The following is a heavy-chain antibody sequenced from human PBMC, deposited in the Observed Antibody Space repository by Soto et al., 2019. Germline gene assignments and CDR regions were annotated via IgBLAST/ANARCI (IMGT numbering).Heavy chain of an antibody. V-gene: IGHV1-2*02. CDR1: GYTFTGYY. J-gene: IGHJ5*02. D-gene: IGHD3-10*01. Sequence: ASVKVSCKASGYTFTGYYMHWVRQAPGQGLEWMGWINPNSGGTNYAQKFQGRVTMTRDTSISTAYMELSRLRSDDTAGYYCARDYSDGSGSYYRGWFDPWGQGTLVTVSS. CDR2: INPNSGGT. CDR3: ARDYSDGSGSYYRGWFDP.